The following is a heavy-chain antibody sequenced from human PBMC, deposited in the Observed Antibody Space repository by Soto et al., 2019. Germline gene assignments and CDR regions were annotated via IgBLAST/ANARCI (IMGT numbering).Heavy chain of an antibody. D-gene: IGHD3-10*02. CDR3: ARGILDNYYVVRGMDV. Sequence: SETLSLTCAVYGGSFSGYYWSWIRQPPGKGLEWIGEINHSGSTNYNPSLKSRVTISVDTSKNQFSLKLSSVTAADTAVYYCARGILDNYYVVRGMDVWGQGTTVTVSS. V-gene: IGHV4-34*01. J-gene: IGHJ6*02. CDR1: GGSFSGYY. CDR2: INHSGST.